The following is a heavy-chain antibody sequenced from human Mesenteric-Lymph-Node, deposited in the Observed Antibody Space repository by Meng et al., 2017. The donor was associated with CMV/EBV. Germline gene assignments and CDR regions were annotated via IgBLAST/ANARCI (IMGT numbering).Heavy chain of an antibody. CDR1: GYTFTSYY. D-gene: IGHD3-22*01. J-gene: IGHJ4*02. CDR2: IDPSGGST. CDR3: ARTSYYFDGSTYNPQYYFDL. V-gene: IGHV1-46*01. Sequence: ASVKVSCKASGYTFTSYYMHWVRQAPGQGLEWMGIIDPSGGSTTYAQKFQGRVTMTRDTSTSIVYMELSSLRSEDTAVYYCARTSYYFDGSTYNPQYYFDLWGQGTQVTVSS.